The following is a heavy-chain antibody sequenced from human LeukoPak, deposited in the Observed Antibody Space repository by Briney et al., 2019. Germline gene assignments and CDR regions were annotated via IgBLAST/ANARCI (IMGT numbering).Heavy chain of an antibody. J-gene: IGHJ5*02. CDR1: GFTFSSYW. CDR2: IKQDGSEK. D-gene: IGHD2-2*01. V-gene: IGHV3-7*01. CDR3: ARGDVVVPAYNWFDP. Sequence: GGSLRLSCAASGFTFSSYWISWVRQAPGKGLEWVANIKQDGSEKYYVDSVKGRFTISRDNAKNSLYLQMNSLRAEDTAVYYCARGDVVVPAYNWFDPWGQGTLVTVSS.